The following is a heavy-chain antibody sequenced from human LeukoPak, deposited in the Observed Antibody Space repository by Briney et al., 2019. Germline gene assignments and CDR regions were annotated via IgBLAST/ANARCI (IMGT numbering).Heavy chain of an antibody. Sequence: GGSLRLSCAASGFTFSSYSMNWVRQAPGKGLEWVSSISSSSSYIYYADSVKGRFTISRDNAKNSLYLQMNSLRAEDTAVYYCARDTYQLPLAGDYGMDVWGQGTTVTVSS. CDR1: GFTFSSYS. CDR2: ISSSSSYI. V-gene: IGHV3-21*01. D-gene: IGHD2-2*01. J-gene: IGHJ6*02. CDR3: ARDTYQLPLAGDYGMDV.